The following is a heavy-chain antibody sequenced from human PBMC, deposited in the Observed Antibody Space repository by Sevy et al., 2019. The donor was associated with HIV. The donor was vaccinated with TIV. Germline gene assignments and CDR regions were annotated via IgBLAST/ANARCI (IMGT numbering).Heavy chain of an antibody. Sequence: GGSLRLSGAASGCTFTAYARHGVRQAPGKGREGVAVISYDGSNTYYAYSVKGRFTISRDSSKNTPYLQRTSLRAEDTAVYFCARAGGYDSRGYDLSNYWGQGTLVTVSS. D-gene: IGHD3-22*01. V-gene: IGHV3-30-3*01. CDR3: ARAGGYDSRGYDLSNY. J-gene: IGHJ4*02. CDR1: GCTFTAYA. CDR2: ISYDGSNT.